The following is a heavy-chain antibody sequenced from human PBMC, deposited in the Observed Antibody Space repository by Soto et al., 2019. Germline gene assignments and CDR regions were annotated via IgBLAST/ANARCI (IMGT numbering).Heavy chain of an antibody. D-gene: IGHD6-13*01. Sequence: GGSLRLSCAASGFTFSSYGMHWVRQAPGKGLEWVAVIWYDGSNKYYADSVKGRFTISRDNSKNTLYLQMNSLRAEDTAVYYCAREVGITSSSWVHAPYYYGMDVWGQGTTVTVSS. CDR3: AREVGITSSSWVHAPYYYGMDV. CDR2: IWYDGSNK. CDR1: GFTFSSYG. J-gene: IGHJ6*02. V-gene: IGHV3-33*01.